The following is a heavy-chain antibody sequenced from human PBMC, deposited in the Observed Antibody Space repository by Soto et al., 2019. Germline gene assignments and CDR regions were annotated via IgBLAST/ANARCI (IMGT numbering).Heavy chain of an antibody. CDR1: GYTLTELS. CDR2: FDPEDGET. D-gene: IGHD3-3*01. CDR3: ATLRNYVFGSGSSYNWFDP. V-gene: IGHV1-24*01. J-gene: IGHJ5*02. Sequence: ASVKVSCKVSGYTLTELSMHWVRQAPGKGLEWMGGFDPEDGETIYAQKFQGRVTMTEDTSTDTAYMELSSLRSEDTAVYYCATLRNYVFGSGSSYNWFDPWGKGTLVPVS.